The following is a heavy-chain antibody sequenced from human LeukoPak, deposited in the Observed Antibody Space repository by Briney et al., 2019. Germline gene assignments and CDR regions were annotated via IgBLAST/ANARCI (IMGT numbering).Heavy chain of an antibody. CDR2: INHSGST. Sequence: PSETLSLTCAVYGGSFSGYYWSWIRQPPGKGLEWIGEINHSGSTNYNPSPKSRVTISVDTSKNQFSLKLSSVTAADTAVYYCARGLSIFGVVIGEAEVRYSRPWFDPWGQGTLVTVSS. CDR3: ARGLSIFGVVIGEAEVRYSRPWFDP. V-gene: IGHV4-34*01. D-gene: IGHD3-3*01. J-gene: IGHJ5*02. CDR1: GGSFSGYY.